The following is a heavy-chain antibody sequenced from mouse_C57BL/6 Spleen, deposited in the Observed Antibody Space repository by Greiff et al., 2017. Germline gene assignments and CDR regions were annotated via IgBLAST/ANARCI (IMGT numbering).Heavy chain of an antibody. D-gene: IGHD2-5*01. CDR1: GFTFSDYY. Sequence: DVKLVESEGGLVQPGSSMKLSCTASGFTFSDYYMAWVRQVPEKGLEWVANINYDGSSTYYLDSLKSRFIISRDNAKNILYLQMSSLKSEDTATYYCARETDYSNYLYYAMDYWGQGTSVTVSS. V-gene: IGHV5-16*01. J-gene: IGHJ4*01. CDR2: INYDGSST. CDR3: ARETDYSNYLYYAMDY.